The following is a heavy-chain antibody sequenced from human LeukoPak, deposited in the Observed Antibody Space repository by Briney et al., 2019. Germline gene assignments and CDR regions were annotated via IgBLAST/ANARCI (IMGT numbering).Heavy chain of an antibody. CDR3: ARAPDIGSY. CDR2: ISYDGSNK. V-gene: IGHV3-30-3*01. D-gene: IGHD5-12*01. Sequence: GGSLRPSCAASGFTFSSYAMHWVRQAPGKGLEWVAVISYDGSNKYYADSVKGRFTISRDNSKNTLYLQMNSLRAEDTAVYYCARAPDIGSYWGQGTLVTVSS. J-gene: IGHJ4*02. CDR1: GFTFSSYA.